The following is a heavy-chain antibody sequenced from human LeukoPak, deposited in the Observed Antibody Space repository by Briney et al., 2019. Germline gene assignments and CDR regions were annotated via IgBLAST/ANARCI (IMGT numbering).Heavy chain of an antibody. CDR1: GFISRNYW. Sequence: GGSLRLSCAASGFISRNYWMSWVRQAAGKGLEWVANINQDGSDKYYVDSVKRRFTISRDNAKNSLYLQMNNLRADDTAVYYCARVGRHDYGDPDFDCWGQGTLVTVSS. CDR3: ARVGRHDYGDPDFDC. J-gene: IGHJ4*02. CDR2: INQDGSDK. D-gene: IGHD4-17*01. V-gene: IGHV3-7*03.